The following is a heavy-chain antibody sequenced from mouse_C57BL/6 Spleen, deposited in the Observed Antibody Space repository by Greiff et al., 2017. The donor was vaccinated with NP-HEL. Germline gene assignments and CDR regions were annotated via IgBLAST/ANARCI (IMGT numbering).Heavy chain of an antibody. Sequence: QVHVKQPGAELVKPGASVKLSCKASGYTFTSYWMHWVKQRPGRGLEWIGSLDPNSGGTKYNEKFKSKATLTVDKPSSTAYMKLSSLPSEDGAVYYCASHYGSSGWYFDVWGTGTTVTVSS. CDR2: LDPNSGGT. CDR1: GYTFTSYW. D-gene: IGHD1-1*01. V-gene: IGHV1-72*01. CDR3: ASHYGSSGWYFDV. J-gene: IGHJ1*03.